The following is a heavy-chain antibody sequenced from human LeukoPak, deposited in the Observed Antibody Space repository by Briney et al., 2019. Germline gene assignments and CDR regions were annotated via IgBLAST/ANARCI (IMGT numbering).Heavy chain of an antibody. CDR3: AGRITMVRGVIDDYYYYYGMDV. D-gene: IGHD3-10*01. V-gene: IGHV1-69*01. CDR2: IIPIFGTA. J-gene: IGHJ6*02. Sequence: GGSLRLSCAASGFTFSSYAISWVRQAPGQGLEWMGGIIPIFGTANYAQKFQGRVTITADESTSTAYMELSSLRSEDTAVYYCAGRITMVRGVIDDYYYYYGMDVWGQGTTVTVSS. CDR1: GFTFSSYA.